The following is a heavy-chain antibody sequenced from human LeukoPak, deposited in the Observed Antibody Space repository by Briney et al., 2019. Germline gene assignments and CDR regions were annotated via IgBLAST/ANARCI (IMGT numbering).Heavy chain of an antibody. D-gene: IGHD6-13*01. Sequence: GGSLRLSCAASGFTFSSYAMSWVRQAPGKGLEWVSAISDSDSGTYSADSVKGRFTISRDNSKNTLYLQMNSLRAEDTALYYCAKGYGYSSSWTSNYYFYGLDVWGQGTTVTVSS. CDR2: ISDSDSGT. J-gene: IGHJ6*02. CDR3: AKGYGYSSSWTSNYYFYGLDV. CDR1: GFTFSSYA. V-gene: IGHV3-23*01.